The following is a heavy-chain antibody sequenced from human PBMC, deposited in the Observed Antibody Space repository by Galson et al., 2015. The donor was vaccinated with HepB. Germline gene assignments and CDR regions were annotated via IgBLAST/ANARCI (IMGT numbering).Heavy chain of an antibody. J-gene: IGHJ3*02. Sequence: SVKVSCKASGFTFTSSAVQWVRQARGQRLEWIGWIVVGSGNTNYAQKFQERVTITRDMSTSTANMELSSLRSEDTAVYYCAALAYCGGDCYSYAFDIWGQGTMVTVSS. CDR1: GFTFTSSA. D-gene: IGHD2-21*02. CDR3: AALAYCGGDCYSYAFDI. CDR2: IVVGSGNT. V-gene: IGHV1-58*01.